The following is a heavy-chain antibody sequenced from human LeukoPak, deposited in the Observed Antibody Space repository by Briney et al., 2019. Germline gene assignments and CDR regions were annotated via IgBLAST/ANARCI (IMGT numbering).Heavy chain of an antibody. CDR2: ISSGSSYI. CDR1: RFTFNIYS. J-gene: IGHJ2*01. Sequence: PGGSLRLSCAASRFTFNIYSMNWVRQAPGKGPEWVSSISSGSSYIYYADSVKGRFTISRDNAKNSLYLQMNSLRAEDTAVYYCARGLGLRTGNWYFDLWGRGTLVTVFS. D-gene: IGHD1-1*01. V-gene: IGHV3-21*01. CDR3: ARGLGLRTGNWYFDL.